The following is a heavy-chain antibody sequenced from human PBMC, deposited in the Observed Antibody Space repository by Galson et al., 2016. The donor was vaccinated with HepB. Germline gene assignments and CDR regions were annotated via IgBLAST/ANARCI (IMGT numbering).Heavy chain of an antibody. CDR3: AREYFSYYDSSGYRHHNAFDI. V-gene: IGHV1-18*01. CDR2: ISTFNGNT. J-gene: IGHJ3*02. D-gene: IGHD3-22*01. Sequence: SVKVSCKASGYTFTTYAISWVRQAPGQGLEWVGWISTFNGNTNYAQNLQGRVTMTTDTSTSTAYMELRSLRSDDTALYYCAREYFSYYDSSGYRHHNAFDIWGQGTMVTVSS. CDR1: GYTFTTYA.